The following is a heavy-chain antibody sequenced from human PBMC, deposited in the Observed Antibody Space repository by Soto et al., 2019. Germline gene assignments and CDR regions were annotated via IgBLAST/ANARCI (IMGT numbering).Heavy chain of an antibody. J-gene: IGHJ6*02. CDR1: GGSSRTSSDY. D-gene: IGHD3-3*02. V-gene: IGHV4-39*01. CDR3: ACIFSGGYGHDFYYYGMDV. CDR2: IYYSGST. Sequence: SEKLCRNATTAGGSSRTSSDYWDWIRQPPGKGLEWIGSIYYSGSTYYNPSLKSRVTISVDTSKNQFSLKLSSVTAADTAVYYCACIFSGGYGHDFYYYGMDVWGQGTTVT.